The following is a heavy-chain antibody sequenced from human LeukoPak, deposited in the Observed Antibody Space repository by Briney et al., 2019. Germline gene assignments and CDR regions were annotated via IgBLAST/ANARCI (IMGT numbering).Heavy chain of an antibody. D-gene: IGHD3-3*01. V-gene: IGHV3-23*01. CDR3: ARCNDFWSGYYDY. Sequence: GGSLRLSCAASGFTFSSYAMSWFRQAPGKVLEGVSAISGSGGSTYYAASVKGRFTISRDNSKNTLYLQMNSLRAEDTAVYYCARCNDFWSGYYDYWGQGTLVTVSS. CDR1: GFTFSSYA. CDR2: ISGSGGST. J-gene: IGHJ4*02.